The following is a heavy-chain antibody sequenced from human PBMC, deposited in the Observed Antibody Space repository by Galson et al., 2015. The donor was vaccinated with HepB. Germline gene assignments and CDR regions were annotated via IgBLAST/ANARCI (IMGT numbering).Heavy chain of an antibody. V-gene: IGHV3-23*01. J-gene: IGHJ4*02. CDR1: GFTFGSYA. D-gene: IGHD3-3*01. CDR3: AKRDGIGLYYFDY. Sequence: SLRLSCAASGFTFGSYAMSWVRQAPGKGLEWVSAITGSDGRTFYADSVKGRFTISRDNFKNTLYLQMNSLRAEDTAMYYCAKRDGIGLYYFDYWGQGTLVTVSS. CDR2: ITGSDGRT.